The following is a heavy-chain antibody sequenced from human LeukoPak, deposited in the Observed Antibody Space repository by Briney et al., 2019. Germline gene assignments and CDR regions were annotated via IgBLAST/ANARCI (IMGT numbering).Heavy chain of an antibody. CDR2: INPNSGGT. CDR3: ARGPRSHGGWYRSALQYFDY. V-gene: IGHV1-2*02. D-gene: IGHD6-19*01. J-gene: IGHJ4*02. CDR1: GYTFTGYY. Sequence: GASVKVSCKASGYTFTGYYMHWVRQAPGQGLEWMGWINPNSGGTNYAQKFQGRVTMTRDTSISTAYMELSRLRSDDTAVYYCARGPRSHGGWYRSALQYFDYWGQGTLVTVSS.